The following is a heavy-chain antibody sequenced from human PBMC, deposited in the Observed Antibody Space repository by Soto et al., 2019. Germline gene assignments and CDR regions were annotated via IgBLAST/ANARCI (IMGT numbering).Heavy chain of an antibody. CDR1: GFTFSNCW. CDR2: IIKDGSEK. Sequence: LSLSCAASGFTFSNCWMTWVRQAPGKGLEWVTNIIKDGSEKSYVDSVKGRFTISRDNAKNSLSLQMNSLTADDTAVYYCARTGWPQSSYYFDYWGQGTLVTVSS. CDR3: ARTGWPQSSYYFDY. D-gene: IGHD3-16*01. J-gene: IGHJ4*02. V-gene: IGHV3-7*03.